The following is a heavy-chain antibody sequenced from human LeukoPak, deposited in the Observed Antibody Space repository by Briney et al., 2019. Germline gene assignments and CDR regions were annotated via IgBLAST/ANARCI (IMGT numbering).Heavy chain of an antibody. Sequence: PSETLSLTCAVYGGSFSGYYWGWIRQPPGKGLEWIGEINHSGSTNYNPSLKSRVTISVDTSKNQFSLKLSSVTAADTAVYYCASKLSYYDSSGTYYYMDVWGKGTTVTVSS. D-gene: IGHD3-22*01. V-gene: IGHV4-34*01. J-gene: IGHJ6*03. CDR3: ASKLSYYDSSGTYYYMDV. CDR2: INHSGST. CDR1: GGSFSGYY.